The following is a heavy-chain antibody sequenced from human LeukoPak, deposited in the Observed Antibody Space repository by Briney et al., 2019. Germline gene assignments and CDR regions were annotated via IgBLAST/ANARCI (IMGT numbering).Heavy chain of an antibody. CDR3: ARGRFPLYCGGDCYRAGWFDP. J-gene: IGHJ5*02. V-gene: IGHV1-8*01. CDR1: GYTFTSYD. D-gene: IGHD2-21*01. CDR2: MNPNSGNT. Sequence: ASVKVSCKASGYTFTSYDINWVRQATGQGLEWMGWMNPNSGNTGYAQKFQGRVTMTRNTSISTAYMEVSSLRSEDTAVYYCARGRFPLYCGGDCYRAGWFDPWGQGTLVTVSS.